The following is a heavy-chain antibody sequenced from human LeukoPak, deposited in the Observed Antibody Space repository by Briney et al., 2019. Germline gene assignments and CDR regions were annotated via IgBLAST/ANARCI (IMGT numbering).Heavy chain of an antibody. Sequence: SETLSLTCAVYGGAFRGYYWSWIRQPPGKGLEWIGGINHSGSTNYNPSLKSRVTISVDKSKNQFSLKLSSVTAADTAVYYCARASDFDYYDSSGYYLGYWGQGTLVTVSS. V-gene: IGHV4-34*01. CDR3: ARASDFDYYDSSGYYLGY. D-gene: IGHD3-22*01. J-gene: IGHJ4*02. CDR1: GGAFRGYY. CDR2: INHSGST.